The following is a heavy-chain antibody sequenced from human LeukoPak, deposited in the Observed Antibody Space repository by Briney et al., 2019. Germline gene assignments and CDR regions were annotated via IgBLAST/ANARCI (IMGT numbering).Heavy chain of an antibody. D-gene: IGHD6-25*01. CDR3: AKDAPMRPFGP. J-gene: IGHJ5*02. CDR1: GFTFSTYA. V-gene: IGHV3-23*01. Sequence: GASLRLSSAASGFTFSTYAMSWVRQAPGKGLEWVSVISGSGGSIYYADSVKGRFTISRDNSKNTLYLQMNTLRAEDTAVYYCAKDAPMRPFGPWGQGTLVTVSS. CDR2: ISGSGGSI.